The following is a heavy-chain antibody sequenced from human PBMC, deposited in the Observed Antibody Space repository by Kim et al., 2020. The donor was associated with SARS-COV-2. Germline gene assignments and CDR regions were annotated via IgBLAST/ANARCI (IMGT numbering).Heavy chain of an antibody. J-gene: IGHJ4*02. V-gene: IGHV3-23*01. CDR3: AKAGSSWSPFDY. Sequence: YADSAKSRFTISRDNSKNTLYLEMNTLRAEDTAVYYCAKAGSSWSPFDYWGQGTLVTVSS. D-gene: IGHD6-13*01.